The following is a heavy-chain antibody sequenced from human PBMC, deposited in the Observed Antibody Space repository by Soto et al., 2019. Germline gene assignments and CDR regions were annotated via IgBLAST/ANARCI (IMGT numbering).Heavy chain of an antibody. CDR3: TRGEDILVVVAATRVPYFDY. Sequence: PGGSLRLSCTASGFTFGDYAMSWFRQAPGKGLGGGGFIRSKAYGGTTEYAASVKGRFTISRDDSKSIAYLQMNSLKTEDTAVYYCTRGEDILVVVAATRVPYFDYWGQGTLVTVSS. D-gene: IGHD2-15*01. J-gene: IGHJ4*02. V-gene: IGHV3-49*03. CDR2: IRSKAYGGTT. CDR1: GFTFGDYA.